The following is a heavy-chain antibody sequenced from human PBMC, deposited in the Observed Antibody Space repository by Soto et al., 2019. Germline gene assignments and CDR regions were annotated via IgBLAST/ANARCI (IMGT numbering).Heavy chain of an antibody. V-gene: IGHV1-24*01. CDR1: GYTLTELS. Sequence: ASVKVSCKVSGYTLTELSMHWVRQAPGKGLEWMGGFDPEDGETIYAQKFQGRVTMTEDTSTDTAYMELSSLRSEDTAVYYCATGKPERYTGRYYRADYWSQRPLVSVS. D-gene: IGHD1-26*01. J-gene: IGHJ4*02. CDR3: ATGKPERYTGRYYRADY. CDR2: FDPEDGET.